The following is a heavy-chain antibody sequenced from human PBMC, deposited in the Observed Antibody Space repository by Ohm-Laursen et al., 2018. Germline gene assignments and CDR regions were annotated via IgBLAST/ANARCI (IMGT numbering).Heavy chain of an antibody. V-gene: IGHV3-33*01. CDR2: IWYAGSKK. Sequence: SLRLSCAASGFNFSSFGMHWVRQAPGKGLEWVTVIWYAGSKKYYADSVKGRFTISRDNSKNTLYLQMNSLRAEDTAVYYCARDGTTMVRGVIWDWYFDLWGRGTLVTVSS. CDR1: GFNFSSFG. CDR3: ARDGTTMVRGVIWDWYFDL. D-gene: IGHD3-10*01. J-gene: IGHJ2*01.